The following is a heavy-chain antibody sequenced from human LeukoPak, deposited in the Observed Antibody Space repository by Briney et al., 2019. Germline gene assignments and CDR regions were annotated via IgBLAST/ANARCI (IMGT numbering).Heavy chain of an antibody. D-gene: IGHD2-2*01. J-gene: IGHJ4*02. CDR2: ISGSGGST. CDR1: GFTFSSYA. V-gene: IGHV3-23*01. Sequence: EAGGSPRLSCAASGFTFSSYAMSWVRQAPGKVLEWVSAISGSGGSTYYADSVKGRFTISRDNSKNTLYLQMNSLRAEDTAVYYCAKDRVVPMGGLVVRYFDYWGQGTLVTVSS. CDR3: AKDRVVPMGGLVVRYFDY.